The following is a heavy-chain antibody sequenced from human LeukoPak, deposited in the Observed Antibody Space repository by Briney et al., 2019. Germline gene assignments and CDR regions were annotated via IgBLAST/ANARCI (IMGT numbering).Heavy chain of an antibody. V-gene: IGHV3-30*04. CDR1: GFTFSSYA. Sequence: GGSLRLSCAASGFTFSSYAMHWVRQAPGKGLEWVAVISYDERNKIYADSVKGRFIISRDNARNSLYLQMNSLRGEDTAIYYCARENYYDESGYYMKVHGIDVWGQGTTVTVSS. CDR3: ARENYYDESGYYMKVHGIDV. D-gene: IGHD3-22*01. CDR2: ISYDERNK. J-gene: IGHJ6*02.